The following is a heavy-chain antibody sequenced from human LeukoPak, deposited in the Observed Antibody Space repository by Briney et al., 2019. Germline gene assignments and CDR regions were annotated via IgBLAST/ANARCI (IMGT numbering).Heavy chain of an antibody. CDR3: ARDRDADYVVDY. J-gene: IGHJ4*02. V-gene: IGHV3-11*01. CDR1: GLTFSDYY. Sequence: GGSLRLSCAASGLTFSDYYMSWIRQAPGKGLEWVSYISSSGSTIYYADSVKGRFTISRDNAKNSLYLQMNSLRAEDTAVYYCARDRDADYVVDYWGQGTLVTVSS. D-gene: IGHD4-17*01. CDR2: ISSSGSTI.